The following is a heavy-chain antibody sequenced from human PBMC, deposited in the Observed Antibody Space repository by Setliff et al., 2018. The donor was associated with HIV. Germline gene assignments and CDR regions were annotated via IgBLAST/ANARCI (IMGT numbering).Heavy chain of an antibody. Sequence: SETLSLTCTVSGYSISSRYYWGWIRQSPGKGLEWIGSIYHSGSTQYNPSLKSRVTISVDTSKNQISLRLSSVTAADTAMYYCVRDDYGYNGKGFDYWGPGTLVTVSS. D-gene: IGHD4-17*01. CDR2: IYHSGST. V-gene: IGHV4-38-2*02. J-gene: IGHJ4*02. CDR3: VRDDYGYNGKGFDY. CDR1: GYSISSRYY.